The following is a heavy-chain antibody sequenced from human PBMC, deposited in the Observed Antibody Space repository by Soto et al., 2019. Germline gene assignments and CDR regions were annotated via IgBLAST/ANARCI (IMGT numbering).Heavy chain of an antibody. D-gene: IGHD2-2*03. CDR2: IIPIFGTA. CDR3: ARALVIVVVPAGYYYYGMDV. J-gene: IGHJ6*02. V-gene: IGHV1-69*13. CDR1: GGTFSSYA. Sequence: ASVKVSCKASGGTFSSYAISWVRQAPGQGLEWMGGIIPIFGTANYAQKFQGRVTITADESTSTAYMELSSLRSEDTAVYYCARALVIVVVPAGYYYYGMDVWGPGTTVTVSS.